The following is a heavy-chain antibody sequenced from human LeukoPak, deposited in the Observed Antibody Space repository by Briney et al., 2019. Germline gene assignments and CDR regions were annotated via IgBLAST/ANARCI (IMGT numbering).Heavy chain of an antibody. CDR1: GFTFSSYW. Sequence: PGGSLRLSCAASGFTFSSYWMSWVRQAPGKGLEWVANIKQDGSEKYYVDSVKGRFTISRDNAKNSLYLQMNSLRAEDTAVYYCARVIVVVVAAELGWDYWGQGTLVTVSS. CDR2: IKQDGSEK. J-gene: IGHJ4*02. CDR3: ARVIVVVVAAELGWDY. V-gene: IGHV3-7*01. D-gene: IGHD2-15*01.